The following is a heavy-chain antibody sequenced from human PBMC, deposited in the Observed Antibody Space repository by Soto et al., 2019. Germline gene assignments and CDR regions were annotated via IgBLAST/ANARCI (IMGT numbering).Heavy chain of an antibody. V-gene: IGHV1-18*01. CDR2: ISAYNGNT. D-gene: IGHD6-19*01. CDR3: ARARYSSGWNRRP. J-gene: IGHJ5*02. CDR1: GYTFTSYG. Sequence: XSVKVSFNASGYTFTSYGISXVRHTPGQGLEWMGWISAYNGNTNYAQKLQGRVTMTTDTSTSTAYMELRSLRSDDTAVYYCARARYSSGWNRRPWGQGTLVTVSS.